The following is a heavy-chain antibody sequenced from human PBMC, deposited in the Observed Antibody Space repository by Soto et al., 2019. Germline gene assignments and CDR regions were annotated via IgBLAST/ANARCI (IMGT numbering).Heavy chain of an antibody. CDR3: TTDKVTAMAEDEYHYYYGMDV. Sequence: PGGSLRLSCAASGFTFSNAWTSWVRQAPWKGLEWVGRIKSKTDGGTTDYAAPVKGRFTISRDDSKNTLYLQMNSLKTEDTAVYYCTTDKVTAMAEDEYHYYYGMDVWGQGTTVTVSS. D-gene: IGHD5-18*01. CDR1: GFTFSNAW. J-gene: IGHJ6*01. CDR2: IKSKTDGGTT. V-gene: IGHV3-15*01.